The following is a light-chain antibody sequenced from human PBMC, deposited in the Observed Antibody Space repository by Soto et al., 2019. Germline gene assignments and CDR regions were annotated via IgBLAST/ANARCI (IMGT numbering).Light chain of an antibody. Sequence: ERVMTQSPATLSVSPGERATLSCRASLSVNSNLAWYQQIPGQAPRLLIYGASTRATGIPARFSGSGSGTEFTLTISSLQSEDSAIYYCQQYNNWPLTFGGGTKVEI. CDR3: QQYNNWPLT. CDR2: GAS. V-gene: IGKV3-15*01. J-gene: IGKJ4*01. CDR1: LSVNSN.